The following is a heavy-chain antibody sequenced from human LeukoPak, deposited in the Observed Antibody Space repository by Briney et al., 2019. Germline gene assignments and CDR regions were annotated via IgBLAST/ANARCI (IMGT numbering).Heavy chain of an antibody. Sequence: SETLSLTCTVSGGSISSSSYYWGWIGQPPGKGLEWIGSIYYSGSTYYNPSLKSRVTISVDTSKNQFSLKLSSVTAADTAVYYCARDLKVTTPHYYDSSGYPWGQGTLVTVSS. J-gene: IGHJ5*02. V-gene: IGHV4-39*07. CDR1: GGSISSSSYY. CDR3: ARDLKVTTPHYYDSSGYP. CDR2: IYYSGST. D-gene: IGHD3-22*01.